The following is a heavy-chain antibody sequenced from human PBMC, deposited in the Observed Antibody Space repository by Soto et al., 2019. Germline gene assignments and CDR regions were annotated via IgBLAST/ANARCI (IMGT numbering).Heavy chain of an antibody. V-gene: IGHV5-51*01. J-gene: IGHJ6*02. CDR2: IYPGDSDT. CDR1: GCSFAIYG. D-gene: IGHD3-22*01. CDR3: ARHVPRVYYDNSDYYYYGMYV. Sequence: PGASLKISCKGSGCSFAIYGIGWVRQMPGKGLEWMGIIYPGDSDTRYRPSFQGQVTISADKSISTAYLQCSSLKASDTAMYYCARHVPRVYYDNSDYYYYGMYVWGQGTTVTVSS.